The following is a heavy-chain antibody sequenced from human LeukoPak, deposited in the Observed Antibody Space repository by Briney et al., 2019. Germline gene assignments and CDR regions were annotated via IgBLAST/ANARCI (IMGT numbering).Heavy chain of an antibody. J-gene: IGHJ6*03. CDR1: GFTFDDYG. CDR3: ARVGVKNYYYYYMDV. D-gene: IGHD2-8*01. V-gene: IGHV3-20*04. Sequence: GSLRLSCAASGFTFDDYGMSWVRQAPGKGLEWVSGINWNGGSTGYADSVKGRFTISRDNAKNSLYLQMNSLRAEDTALYYCARVGVKNYYYYYMDVWAKGPRSPSP. CDR2: INWNGGST.